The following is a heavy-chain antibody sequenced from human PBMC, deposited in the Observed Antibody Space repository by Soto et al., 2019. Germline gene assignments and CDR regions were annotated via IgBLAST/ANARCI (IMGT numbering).Heavy chain of an antibody. CDR3: ATCDIVVVPAAIGYMDV. Sequence: GGSRRLSCAASGFTFSSYAMSWVRQAPGKGLEWVSAISGSGGSTYYADSVKGRFTISRDNSKNTLYLQMNSLRAEDTAVYYCATCDIVVVPAAIGYMDVWGKGTTVTVSS. CDR1: GFTFSSYA. V-gene: IGHV3-23*01. D-gene: IGHD2-2*02. CDR2: ISGSGGST. J-gene: IGHJ6*03.